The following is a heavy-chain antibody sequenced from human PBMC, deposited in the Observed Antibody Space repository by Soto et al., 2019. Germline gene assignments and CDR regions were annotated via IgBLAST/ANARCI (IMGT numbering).Heavy chain of an antibody. D-gene: IGHD3-3*01. CDR1: GGSVSSSSYY. CDR3: ARDRGGERLLSDDAFDI. CDR2: IYYSGST. J-gene: IGHJ3*02. V-gene: IGHV4-39*07. Sequence: SETLSLTCTVSGGSVSSSSYYWGWIRQPPGKGLEWIGSIYYSGSTYYNPSLKSRVTISVDTSKNQFSLKLSSVTAADTAVYYCARDRGGERLLSDDAFDIWGQGTMVTVSS.